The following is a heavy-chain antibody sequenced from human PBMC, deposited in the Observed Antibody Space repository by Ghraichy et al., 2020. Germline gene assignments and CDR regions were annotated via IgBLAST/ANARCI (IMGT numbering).Heavy chain of an antibody. V-gene: IGHV4-4*07. D-gene: IGHD3-3*01. CDR1: GGSISSYY. CDR3: ARGAGHDFWSGYYAPGGMDV. Sequence: SETLSLTCTVSGGSISSYYWSWIRQPAGKGLEWIGRIYTSGSTNYNPSLESRVTMSVDTSKNQFSLKLSSVTAADTAVYYCARGAGHDFWSGYYAPGGMDVWGQGTTVTVSS. CDR2: IYTSGST. J-gene: IGHJ6*02.